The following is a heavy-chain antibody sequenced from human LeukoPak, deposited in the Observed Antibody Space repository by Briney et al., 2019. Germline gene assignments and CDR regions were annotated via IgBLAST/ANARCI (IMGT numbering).Heavy chain of an antibody. CDR1: GFTFSSYA. CDR3: AKGDYYDNRVDY. Sequence: GGSLRLSCAVSGFTFSSYAMSWVRQAPGRGLEWVSAISGSGGNTYYADSVKGRFTTSRDNSKNTLFLQMNSLRAEDTAVYYCAKGDYYDNRVDYWGQGTLVTVSS. V-gene: IGHV3-23*01. CDR2: ISGSGGNT. J-gene: IGHJ4*02. D-gene: IGHD3-22*01.